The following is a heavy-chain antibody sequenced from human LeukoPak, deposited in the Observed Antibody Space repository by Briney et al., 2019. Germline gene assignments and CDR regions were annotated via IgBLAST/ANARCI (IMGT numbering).Heavy chain of an antibody. D-gene: IGHD5-24*01. Sequence: LKTSAKGSGSSFTSYWIGGVRQMPGKGLERMGVISPGDSDTRYNTSFQAQVTISAANSLSTPSLHWSGLKASATAMYTFARGSRDGYLFGYPHWGQGTLVAV. V-gene: IGHV5-51*01. J-gene: IGHJ1*01. CDR2: ISPGDSDT. CDR3: ARGSRDGYLFGYPH. CDR1: GSSFTSYW.